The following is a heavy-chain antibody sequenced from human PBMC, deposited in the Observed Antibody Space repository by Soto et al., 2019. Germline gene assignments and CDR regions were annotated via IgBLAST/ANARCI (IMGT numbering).Heavy chain of an antibody. CDR3: ARARGEYCSSTSCYSVARWYYFDY. J-gene: IGHJ4*02. Sequence: QVQLQESGPGLVKPSQTLSLTCTVSGGSISSGDYYWSWIRQPPGKGLEWIEYIYYSGSTYYNPSLKSRVTISVDTSKSQLSLKLSSVTAADTAVYYCARARGEYCSSTSCYSVARWYYFDYWGQGTLVTVSS. D-gene: IGHD2-2*01. CDR1: GGSISSGDYY. V-gene: IGHV4-30-4*01. CDR2: IYYSGST.